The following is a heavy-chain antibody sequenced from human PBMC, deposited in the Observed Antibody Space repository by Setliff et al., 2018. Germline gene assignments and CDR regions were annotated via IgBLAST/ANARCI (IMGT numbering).Heavy chain of an antibody. CDR3: ARTSTARYFDL. CDR2: VYHDGRT. V-gene: IGHV4-38-2*02. J-gene: IGHJ2*01. CDR1: DCSLAKCYY. D-gene: IGHD2-2*01. Sequence: SETLSLTCSFSDCSLAKCYYWGWIRQAPGKGLEWIGSVYHDGRTNYSPSLKSRLIISVDTSNNQFSLKLDSVTAADTAMYYCARTSTARYFDLWGRGTLDTVSS.